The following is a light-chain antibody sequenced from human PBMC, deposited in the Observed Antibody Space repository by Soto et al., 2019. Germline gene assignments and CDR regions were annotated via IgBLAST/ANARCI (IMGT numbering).Light chain of an antibody. CDR1: SSKIGAGYD. CDR2: GNN. J-gene: IGLJ2*01. V-gene: IGLV1-40*01. CDR3: QSYDSSLSAVV. Sequence: QSVLTQPPSVSGAPGQRVTISCTGSSSKIGAGYDVHWYQHLPGTAPKVLSYGNNNRPSGVPDRFSGSRSGTSASLAITGLQPEDEADYYCQSYDSSLSAVVFGGGTKLTVL.